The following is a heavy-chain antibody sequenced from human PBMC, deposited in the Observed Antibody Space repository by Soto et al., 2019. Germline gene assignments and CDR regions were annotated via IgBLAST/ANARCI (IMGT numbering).Heavy chain of an antibody. CDR3: ARRATYRGRDCYTFDY. D-gene: IGHD2-21*01. CDR2: IYYSGST. CDR1: GGSISSSSYY. Sequence: QLQLQESGPGLVKPSETLSLTCTVSGGSISSSSYYWGWIRQPPGKGREWIGSIYYSGSTYYNPSLKSRVTISVDTSKNQFSLELSSVTAADPAVYYCARRATYRGRDCYTFDYWGQGTLVTVSS. J-gene: IGHJ4*02. V-gene: IGHV4-39*01.